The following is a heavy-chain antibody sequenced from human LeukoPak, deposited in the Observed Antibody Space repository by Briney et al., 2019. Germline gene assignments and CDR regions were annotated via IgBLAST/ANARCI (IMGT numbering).Heavy chain of an antibody. CDR2: ISSSSSYI. Sequence: GGSLRLSCEASGFSSGFTFSTYAMSWVRQAPGKGLEWVSSISSSSSYIYYADSVKGRFTISRDNAKNSLYLQMNSLRAEDTAVYYCARDYDILTGYYYYGMDVWGQGTTVTVSS. V-gene: IGHV3-21*01. CDR3: ARDYDILTGYYYYGMDV. D-gene: IGHD3-9*01. J-gene: IGHJ6*02. CDR1: GFSSGFTFSTYA.